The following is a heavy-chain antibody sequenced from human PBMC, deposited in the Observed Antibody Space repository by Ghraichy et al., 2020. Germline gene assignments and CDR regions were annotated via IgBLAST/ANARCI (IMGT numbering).Heavy chain of an antibody. CDR1: GFTFSSYS. CDR3: ARDRVQLWLSD. CDR2: ISSSSSYI. J-gene: IGHJ4*02. Sequence: GGSLRLSCAASGFTFSSYSMNWVRQAPGKGLEWVSSISSSSSYIYYADSVKGRFTISRDNAKNSRYLQMHSLRAEDTAVYYCARDRVQLWLSDWGQGTLVTVSS. D-gene: IGHD5-18*01. V-gene: IGHV3-21*01.